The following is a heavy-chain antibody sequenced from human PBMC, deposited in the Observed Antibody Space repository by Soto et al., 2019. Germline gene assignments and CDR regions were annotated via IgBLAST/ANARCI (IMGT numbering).Heavy chain of an antibody. Sequence: QAQLVQSGAEVKKPGASVRVSCKASGYTFTSYYVHWVRQAPGQGLEWMGIINPGGGGTTYAQNFQGRLTLTRDTSTSTVYMELSSLRSEDTAVYYCTISLASFDQWGKGTLVTVSS. CDR1: GYTFTSYY. D-gene: IGHD1-1*01. V-gene: IGHV1-46*01. J-gene: IGHJ4*02. CDR2: INPGGGGT. CDR3: TISLASFDQ.